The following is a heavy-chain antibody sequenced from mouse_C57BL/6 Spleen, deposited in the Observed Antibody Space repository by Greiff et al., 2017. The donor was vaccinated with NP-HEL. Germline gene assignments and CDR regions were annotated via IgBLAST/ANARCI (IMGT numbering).Heavy chain of an antibody. CDR2: ISSDSSTI. CDR1: GFTFSDYG. D-gene: IGHD2-3*01. J-gene: IGHJ3*01. V-gene: IGHV5-17*01. Sequence: DVKLVESGGGLVKPGGSLKLSCAASGFTFSDYGMHWVRQAPEKGLEWVAYISSDSSTIYYAVTVKGRFTISRDNSKNTLFLQMTSLRSEDTAMYYCARDGYYSFAYWGQGTLVTVSA. CDR3: ARDGYYSFAY.